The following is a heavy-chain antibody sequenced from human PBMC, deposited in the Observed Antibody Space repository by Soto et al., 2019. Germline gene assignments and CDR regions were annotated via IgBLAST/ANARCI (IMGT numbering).Heavy chain of an antibody. V-gene: IGHV4-61*01. Sequence: QVQLQESGPGLVKPSETLSLTCTVSGGSVSSGSYYWSWIRQPPGKGLEWIGYIYYSGSTNYNPSLKSRVTISVDTSKNQFSLKLSSVTAADTAVYYCARDTDTAKEGMYYFDYWGQGTLVTVSS. CDR3: ARDTDTAKEGMYYFDY. CDR2: IYYSGST. D-gene: IGHD5-18*01. J-gene: IGHJ4*02. CDR1: GGSVSSGSYY.